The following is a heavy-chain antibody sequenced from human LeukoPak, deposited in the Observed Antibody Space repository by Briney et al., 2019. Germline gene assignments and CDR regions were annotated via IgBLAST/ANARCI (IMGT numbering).Heavy chain of an antibody. D-gene: IGHD2-21*02. J-gene: IGHJ4*02. CDR2: INPNSGGT. V-gene: IGHV1-2*02. Sequence: ASVKVSCKASGYTFTGYYMHWVRQAPGQGLEWMGWINPNSGGTNYAQKFQGRVTMTRDTSINTAYMEMSRLTYDNTAVYYCARDKLVTGDGIFDYWGQGTLVTVSS. CDR1: GYTFTGYY. CDR3: ARDKLVTGDGIFDY.